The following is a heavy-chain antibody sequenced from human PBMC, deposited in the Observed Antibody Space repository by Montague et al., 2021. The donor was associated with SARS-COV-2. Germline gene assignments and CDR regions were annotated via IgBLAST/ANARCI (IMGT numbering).Heavy chain of an antibody. CDR2: IXXXXDX. Sequence: VKPTQTLTLTCTFSGSSLSTSGMCVSWIRQPPGKSLEWLALIXXXXDXYYSASLKTRLTISKDTSNNQVVLTMPNMDPVDTATYYCARMDILTGYYAYGMDVWGQGTTVTVSS. CDR1: GSSLSTSGMC. V-gene: IGHV2-70*01. J-gene: IGHJ6*02. CDR3: ARMDILTGYYAYGMDV. D-gene: IGHD3-9*01.